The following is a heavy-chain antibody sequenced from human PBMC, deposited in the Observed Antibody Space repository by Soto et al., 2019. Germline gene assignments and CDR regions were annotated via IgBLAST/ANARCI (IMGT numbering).Heavy chain of an antibody. CDR3: AFYYDSSGYYGY. CDR2: FDPEDGET. D-gene: IGHD3-22*01. CDR1: GYTLTELS. Sequence: ASVKVSCKVSGYTLTELSMHWVRQAPGKGLEWMGGFDPEDGETIYAQKFQGRVTMTEDTSTDTAYVELSSLRSEDTAVYYCAFYYDSSGYYGYCGQGPLVTVSS. V-gene: IGHV1-24*01. J-gene: IGHJ4*02.